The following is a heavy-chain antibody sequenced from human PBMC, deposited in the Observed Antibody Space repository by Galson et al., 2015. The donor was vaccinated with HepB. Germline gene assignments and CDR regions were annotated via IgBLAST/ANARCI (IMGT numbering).Heavy chain of an antibody. D-gene: IGHD3-10*01. Sequence: SLRLSCATSGFSFSSYGMHWVRQAPGKGLEWVAFIRYDGNYKYYSDSVKGRFTVSRDNAKDTLYLQMNGVRAEDTALYYCAKTSPGDFSNGGMDVWGQGTTVTVSS. V-gene: IGHV3-30*02. J-gene: IGHJ6*02. CDR1: GFSFSSYG. CDR2: IRYDGNYK. CDR3: AKTSPGDFSNGGMDV.